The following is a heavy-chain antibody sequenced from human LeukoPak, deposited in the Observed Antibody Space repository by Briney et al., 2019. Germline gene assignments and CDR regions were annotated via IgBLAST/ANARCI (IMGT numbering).Heavy chain of an antibody. J-gene: IGHJ4*02. D-gene: IGHD3-10*01. CDR3: ARDQGLYYGPDY. CDR1: GYTFTGYY. CDR2: INPNSGGT. Sequence: ASVKVSCKASGYTFTGYYMHWVRQAPGQGLEWMGWINPNSGGTNYAQKFQGRVTMTRDTSISTAYMELSRLRSDDTAVYYCARDQGLYYGPDYWGQGTLVTVSS. V-gene: IGHV1-2*02.